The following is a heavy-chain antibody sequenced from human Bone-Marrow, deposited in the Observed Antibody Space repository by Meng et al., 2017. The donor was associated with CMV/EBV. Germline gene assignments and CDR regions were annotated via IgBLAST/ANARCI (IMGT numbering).Heavy chain of an antibody. CDR3: ASEKGYCSSTSCSEY. J-gene: IGHJ4*02. Sequence: ASVKVSCKTSGYTFTSYDINWVRQATGQGLEWMGWMNPNSGNTGYAQRFQGRVTITTDESTSTAYMELSSLRSEDTAVYYCASEKGYCSSTSCSEYWGQGTLVTVSS. V-gene: IGHV1-8*01. D-gene: IGHD2-2*01. CDR1: GYTFTSYD. CDR2: MNPNSGNT.